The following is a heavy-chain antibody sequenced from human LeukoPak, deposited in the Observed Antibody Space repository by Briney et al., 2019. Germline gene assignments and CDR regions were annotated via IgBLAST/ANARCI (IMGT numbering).Heavy chain of an antibody. CDR2: MNPKNGNT. CDR3: AREGSSSWYGLNWFDP. V-gene: IGHV1-8*03. D-gene: IGHD6-13*01. J-gene: IGHJ5*02. CDR1: GYTFTSLD. Sequence: ASLKVSCKASGYTFTSLDISWVRQANGQGLEWLGWMNPKNGNTGYAQKFRGRVTITRDTSESIAYMELSSLRSDDTAVYCCAREGSSSWYGLNWFDPWGQGTLVTVSS.